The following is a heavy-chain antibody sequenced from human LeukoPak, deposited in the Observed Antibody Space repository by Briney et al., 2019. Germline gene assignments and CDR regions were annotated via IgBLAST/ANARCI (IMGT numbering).Heavy chain of an antibody. CDR1: GFTFSSYG. D-gene: IGHD3-3*01. CDR2: IWYDGSNK. Sequence: GGSLRLSCAASGFTFSSYGVHWVRQAPGKGLEWVAVIWYDGSNKYYADSVKGRFTISRDNSKNTLYLQMNSLRAEGTAVYYCARDDSSIFGVVTYYFDYWGQGTLVTVSS. J-gene: IGHJ4*02. CDR3: ARDDSSIFGVVTYYFDY. V-gene: IGHV3-33*01.